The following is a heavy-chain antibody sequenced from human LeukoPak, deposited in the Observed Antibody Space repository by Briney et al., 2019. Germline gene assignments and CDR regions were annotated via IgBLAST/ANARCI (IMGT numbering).Heavy chain of an antibody. CDR3: AKGQIPAANDY. Sequence: GGSLRLSCAASGFSFSTYAMSWVRQAPGKGLEWVSTISGSGDNTYYADSLKGRFTISRDSSKNTLYLQMNSLRAEDTAVYYCAKGQIPAANDYWGQGTLVTVSS. D-gene: IGHD2-2*01. V-gene: IGHV3-23*01. CDR2: ISGSGDNT. J-gene: IGHJ4*02. CDR1: GFSFSTYA.